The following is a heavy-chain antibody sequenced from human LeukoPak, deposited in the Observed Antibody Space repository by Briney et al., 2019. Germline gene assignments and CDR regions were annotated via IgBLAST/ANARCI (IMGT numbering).Heavy chain of an antibody. D-gene: IGHD5-18*01. CDR2: VSYDGSNK. CDR3: ARDRSQRAYSYGPDGE. Sequence: PGRSLRLSCAASGFTFSSYAMHWVRQAPGKGLEWVAVVSYDGSNKFYADSVKGRFTISRDNFKNTLFLQMNSLRAEDTAVYYCARDRSQRAYSYGPDGEWGQGTLVTVSS. V-gene: IGHV3-30*01. CDR1: GFTFSSYA. J-gene: IGHJ4*02.